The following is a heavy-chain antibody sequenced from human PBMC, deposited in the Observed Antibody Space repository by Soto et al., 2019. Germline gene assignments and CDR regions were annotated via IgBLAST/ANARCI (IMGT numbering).Heavy chain of an antibody. V-gene: IGHV3-72*01. D-gene: IGHD2-21*01. Sequence: EVQLVESGGGLVQPGGSLRLSCEVSAFTFSDHFIDWVRQAPGKGLEWVGRSRDKAHSYTTEYAASVKGRFTISRDDSRNSLYLQMNSLKTEDTAVYYCARNLAYGGGYTFDYWGQGPLVTVSS. CDR2: SRDKAHSYTT. CDR3: ARNLAYGGGYTFDY. J-gene: IGHJ4*02. CDR1: AFTFSDHF.